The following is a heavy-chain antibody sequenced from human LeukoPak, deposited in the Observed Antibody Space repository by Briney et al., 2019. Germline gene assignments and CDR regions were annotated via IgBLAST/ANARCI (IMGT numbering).Heavy chain of an antibody. V-gene: IGHV3-23*01. Sequence: PGGSLRLSCAASGFTFGSYAMTWVRQAPGNGLEWVSSISDSGVNTYYADSVKGRSTISRDNSKNTLYLQMNSLRAEDTAVYYCAKSFFPGGSSITFDIWGQGTLVTVSS. CDR3: AKSFFPGGSSITFDI. CDR2: ISDSGVNT. D-gene: IGHD3-10*01. CDR1: GFTFGSYA. J-gene: IGHJ3*02.